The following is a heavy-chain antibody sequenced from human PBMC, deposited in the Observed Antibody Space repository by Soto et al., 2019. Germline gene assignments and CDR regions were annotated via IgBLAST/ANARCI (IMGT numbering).Heavy chain of an antibody. J-gene: IGHJ4*02. CDR2: ISASGGTT. Sequence: EVQLLESGGGLVQPGGSLRLSCAASGFTFNNYGLSWVRQAPGKGLEWVSTISASGGTTYCADSLKGRFTISRDNSKNTLSLQMNSLRADDTAVYYCAKGGATTFDYWGQGTLVIVSS. CDR3: AKGGATTFDY. V-gene: IGHV3-23*01. CDR1: GFTFNNYG.